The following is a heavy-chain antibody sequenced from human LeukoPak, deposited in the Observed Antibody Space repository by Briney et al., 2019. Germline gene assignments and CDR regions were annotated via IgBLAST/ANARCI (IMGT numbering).Heavy chain of an antibody. CDR3: ARDSGMGSSWYNGFDY. D-gene: IGHD6-13*01. V-gene: IGHV4-34*01. Sequence: NPSETLSLTCAVYGGSFSGYYWSWIRQPPGKGLEWIGEINHSGSTNYNPSLKSRVTMSVDTSKNQFSLKLSSVTAADTAMYYCARDSGMGSSWYNGFDYWGQGILVTVSS. J-gene: IGHJ4*02. CDR1: GGSFSGYY. CDR2: INHSGST.